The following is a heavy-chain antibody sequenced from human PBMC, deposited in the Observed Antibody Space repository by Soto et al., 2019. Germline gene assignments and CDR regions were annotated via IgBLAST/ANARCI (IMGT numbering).Heavy chain of an antibody. CDR2: IDYNGRA. CDR3: ARGPDHSKVGY. V-gene: IGHV4-59*02. D-gene: IGHD4-4*01. J-gene: IGHJ4*02. Sequence: SETMSLTCTVSDGSVTGYCWSWIRQPPGKGLEWIGCIDYNGRAHYNPSLTSRVTMSLDTSNNHFSLKLSSVTTTDTAVYYCARGPDHSKVGYWGQGTLVTVSS. CDR1: DGSVTGYC.